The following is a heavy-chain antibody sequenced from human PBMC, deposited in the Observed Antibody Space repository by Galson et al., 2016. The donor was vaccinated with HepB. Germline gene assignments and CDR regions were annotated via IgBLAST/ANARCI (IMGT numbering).Heavy chain of an antibody. Sequence: SLRLSCAASGFTFSSYSMNWVRQAPGKGLEWVSYISSSSSTIYYADSVKGRFTISRDNAKNSLYLQMNSLRDEDTAVYYCAREGEDESWLYYYYYMDVWGKGTTVTVSS. CDR2: ISSSSSTI. CDR3: AREGEDESWLYYYYYMDV. V-gene: IGHV3-48*02. CDR1: GFTFSSYS. J-gene: IGHJ6*03. D-gene: IGHD3-16*01.